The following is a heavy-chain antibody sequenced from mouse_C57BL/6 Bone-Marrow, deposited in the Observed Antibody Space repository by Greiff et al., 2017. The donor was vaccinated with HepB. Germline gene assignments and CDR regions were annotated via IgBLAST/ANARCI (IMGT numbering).Heavy chain of an antibody. CDR2: IRSKSNNYAT. CDR1: GFSFNTYA. D-gene: IGHD3-2*02. Sequence: EVKLVESGGGLVQPKGSLKLSCAASGFSFNTYAMNWVRQAPGKGLEWVARIRSKSNNYATYYADSVKDRFTISRDDSESMLYLQMNNLKTEDTAMYYCVRHLAQAPFDYWGQGTTLTVSS. J-gene: IGHJ2*01. CDR3: VRHLAQAPFDY. V-gene: IGHV10-1*01.